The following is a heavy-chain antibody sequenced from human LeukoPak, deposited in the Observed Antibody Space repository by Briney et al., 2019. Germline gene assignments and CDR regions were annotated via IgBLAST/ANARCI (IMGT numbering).Heavy chain of an antibody. CDR1: GFTFSTYW. CDR2: INGDGSIT. Sequence: PGGSLRLSCAASGFTFSTYWMHWVRQVPGKGLVWVSRINGDGSITTYADSVKGRFTISRDNAKNALYLQMNTLRAEDTAVYYCTRDREQQPTYYYWGQGTLDCVSS. V-gene: IGHV3-74*01. CDR3: TRDREQQPTYYY. J-gene: IGHJ4*02. D-gene: IGHD6-13*01.